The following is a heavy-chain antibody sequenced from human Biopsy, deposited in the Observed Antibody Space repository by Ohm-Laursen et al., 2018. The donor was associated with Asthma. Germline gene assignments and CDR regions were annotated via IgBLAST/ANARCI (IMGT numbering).Heavy chain of an antibody. CDR1: RFTYD. CDR3: AREGVAGTHIED. V-gene: IGHV3-30-3*01. J-gene: IGHJ4*02. D-gene: IGHD6-19*01. Sequence: SLRLSCSASRFTYDMHCVRKAPGKGLEWVAFISYDGSSIYYADSVKGRFTISRDNSKNTLSLQMNSLTAEDTAVYYCAREGVAGTHIEDWGQGTLVTVSS. CDR2: ISYDGSSI.